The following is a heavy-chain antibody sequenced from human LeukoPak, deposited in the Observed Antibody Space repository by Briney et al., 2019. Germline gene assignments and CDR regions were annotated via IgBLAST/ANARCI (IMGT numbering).Heavy chain of an antibody. Sequence: ASVKVSCKASGGTFSSYAISWVRQAPGQGLEWSGGIIPIFGIANYAQKSQGRVTITADKSTSTAYMELSSLRSEDTAVYYCARDRSTKYYYDSSGYYFDYWGQGTLVTVSS. J-gene: IGHJ4*02. D-gene: IGHD3-22*01. V-gene: IGHV1-69*10. CDR2: IIPIFGIA. CDR3: ARDRSTKYYYDSSGYYFDY. CDR1: GGTFSSYA.